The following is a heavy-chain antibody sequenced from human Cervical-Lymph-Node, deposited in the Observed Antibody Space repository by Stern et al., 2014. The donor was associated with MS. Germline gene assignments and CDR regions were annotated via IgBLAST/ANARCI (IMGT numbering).Heavy chain of an antibody. V-gene: IGHV3-30*04. J-gene: IGHJ6*02. CDR3: AREQLGLFAYYGLDI. D-gene: IGHD6-6*01. CDR1: GFTFSMYA. CDR2: ISSDGSNR. Sequence: QVQLGQSGGGVVQPGRSLRLSCTGSGFTFSMYAIHWVRQAPGKGLEWVAVISSDGSNRYYADSVQGRFTISRDNSKNTVFLQMNSLRADDTAMFYCAREQLGLFAYYGLDIWGQGTTVTVSS.